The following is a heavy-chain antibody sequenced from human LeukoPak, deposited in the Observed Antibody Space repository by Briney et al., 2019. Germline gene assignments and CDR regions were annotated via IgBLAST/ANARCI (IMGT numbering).Heavy chain of an antibody. CDR2: IYYTGST. V-gene: IGHV4-59*08. CDR1: GGSISSYY. CDR3: ARLRPSTGAAGTFDY. J-gene: IGHJ4*02. D-gene: IGHD6-13*01. Sequence: SETLSLTCTVSGGSISSYYWSWIRQPPGKGLEWIGYIYYTGSTKYNASLKSRVTISVDTSKNQFSLKLSSVTAADTAVYYCARLRPSTGAAGTFDYWGQGTLVTVSS.